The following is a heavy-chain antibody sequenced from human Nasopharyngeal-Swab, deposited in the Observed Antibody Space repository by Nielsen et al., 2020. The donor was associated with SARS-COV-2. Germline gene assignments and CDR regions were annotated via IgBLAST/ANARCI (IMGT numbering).Heavy chain of an antibody. CDR3: AKDKRYFDWDGMDV. CDR1: GFTLSSYE. V-gene: IGHV3-48*01. J-gene: IGHJ6*02. D-gene: IGHD3-9*01. CDR2: ISSTGSTI. Sequence: GGSLRLSCAASGFTLSSYEMNWVRQAPGKGLEWISYISSTGSTIYNADSVKGRFTISRDNSKNTLYLQMNSLRAEDTAVYYCAKDKRYFDWDGMDVWGQGTTVTVSS.